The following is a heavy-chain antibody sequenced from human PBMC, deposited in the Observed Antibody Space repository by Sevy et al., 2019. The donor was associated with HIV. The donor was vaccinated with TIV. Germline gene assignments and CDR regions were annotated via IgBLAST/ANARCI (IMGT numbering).Heavy chain of an antibody. V-gene: IGHV3-23*01. D-gene: IGHD2-8*01. CDR1: GFTFSKYS. Sequence: PGGSLRLSCAASGFTFSKYSMSWVRQPPGKGLEWVSTLSFGRGEINYADSVKGRFTISRDNSKSSVYLQMNNLRPEDTAVYYCAREGCTKPHDYWGQGTLVTVSS. CDR2: LSFGRGEI. CDR3: AREGCTKPHDY. J-gene: IGHJ4*02.